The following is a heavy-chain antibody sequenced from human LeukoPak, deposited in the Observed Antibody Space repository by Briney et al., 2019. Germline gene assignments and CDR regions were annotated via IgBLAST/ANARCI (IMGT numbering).Heavy chain of an antibody. CDR2: VSSDGSTT. Sequence: GGSLRLSCAASGFTFSSHRMHWVRQAPGKGLVWVSCVSSDGSTTNYADSVKGRFTISRDNAKSTLYLQMSSLRAEDTAVYYCARDTNGLAYWGRGTRVSVCS. V-gene: IGHV3-74*01. J-gene: IGHJ4*02. CDR3: ARDTNGLAY. CDR1: GFTFSSHR. D-gene: IGHD2-8*01.